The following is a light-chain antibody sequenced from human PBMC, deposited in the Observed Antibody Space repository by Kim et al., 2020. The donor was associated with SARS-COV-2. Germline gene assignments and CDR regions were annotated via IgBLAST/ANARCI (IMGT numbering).Light chain of an antibody. CDR3: QQYNSSVT. CDR2: DTS. Sequence: LSPGERATLSCRASRTLSTNYFAWYQQKPGQTPKLLIYDTSNRATGIPDRFSGSGSGTDFTLTISRLEPEDFAVYYCQQYNSSVTFGGGTKVDIK. V-gene: IGKV3-20*01. CDR1: RTLSTNY. J-gene: IGKJ4*01.